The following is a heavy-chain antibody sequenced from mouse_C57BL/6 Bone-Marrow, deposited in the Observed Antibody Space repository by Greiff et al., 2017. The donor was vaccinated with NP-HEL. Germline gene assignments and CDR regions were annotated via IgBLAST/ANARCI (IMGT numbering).Heavy chain of an antibody. CDR1: DSEVFPIAY. D-gene: IGHD1-1*01. CDR3: ARQSDYYGSSLYFDY. J-gene: IGHJ2*01. V-gene: IGHV15-2*01. CDR2: ILPSIGRT. Sequence: QVQLQQSGSELRSPGSSVKLSCKDFDSEVFPIAYMSWVRQKPGHGFEWIGGILPSIGRTIYGEKFEDKATLDADTLSNTAYLELNSLTSEDSAIYYCARQSDYYGSSLYFDYWGQGTTLTVSS.